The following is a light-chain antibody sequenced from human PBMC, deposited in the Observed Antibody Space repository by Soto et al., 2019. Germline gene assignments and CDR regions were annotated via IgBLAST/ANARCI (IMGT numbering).Light chain of an antibody. CDR2: GAS. CDR3: QQYGSSSWT. J-gene: IGKJ1*01. Sequence: EIVLTQSPGTLSLSPGERATLSCRTSQSISSSYLAWYQQQPGQAPRLLIYGASSRATGIPDRFSGSGSGTDFTLTISRLEPEDFAVYYCQQYGSSSWTFGHGTKVE. V-gene: IGKV3-20*01. CDR1: QSISSSY.